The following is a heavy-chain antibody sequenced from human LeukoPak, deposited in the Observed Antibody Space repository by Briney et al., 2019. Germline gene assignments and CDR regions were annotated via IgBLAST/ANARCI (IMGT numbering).Heavy chain of an antibody. CDR1: GGTFSSYA. Sequence: ASVKVSCKASGGTFSSYAISWVRQAPGQGLEGMGGIIPIFGTANYAQKFQGRVTITADESTSTAYMELSSLRSEDTAVYYCASLGDGYNAGFDYWGQGTLVTVSS. CDR3: ASLGDGYNAGFDY. D-gene: IGHD5-24*01. V-gene: IGHV1-69*13. CDR2: IIPIFGTA. J-gene: IGHJ4*02.